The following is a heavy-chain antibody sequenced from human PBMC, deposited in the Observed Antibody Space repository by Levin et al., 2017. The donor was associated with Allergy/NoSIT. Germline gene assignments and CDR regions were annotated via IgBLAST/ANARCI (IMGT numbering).Heavy chain of an antibody. J-gene: IGHJ5*02. CDR2: IYYSGST. V-gene: IGHV4-59*01. D-gene: IGHD2-2*01. Sequence: SETLSLTCTVSGGSISSYYWSWIRQPPGKGLEWIGYIYYSGSTNYNPSLKSRVTISVDTSKNQFSLKLSSVTAADTAVYDCARMYCSSTSCYAGMGLNWFDPWGQGTLVTVSS. CDR1: GGSISSYY. CDR3: ARMYCSSTSCYAGMGLNWFDP.